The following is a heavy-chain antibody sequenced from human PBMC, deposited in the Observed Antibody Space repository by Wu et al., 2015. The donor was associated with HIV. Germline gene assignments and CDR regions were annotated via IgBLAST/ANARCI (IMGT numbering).Heavy chain of an antibody. Sequence: QVQLVQSGAEVKKPGASVKVSCKASGYIFSNYHISWVRQAPGQGLEWMGGIIPIFGTANYAQKFQGRVTITADESTSTAYMELSSLRSEDTAVYYCARAREYDSSRGRAFDIWGQGTMVTVSS. J-gene: IGHJ3*02. CDR3: ARAREYDSSRGRAFDI. V-gene: IGHV1-69*13. D-gene: IGHD3-22*01. CDR2: IIPIFGTA. CDR1: GYIFSNYH.